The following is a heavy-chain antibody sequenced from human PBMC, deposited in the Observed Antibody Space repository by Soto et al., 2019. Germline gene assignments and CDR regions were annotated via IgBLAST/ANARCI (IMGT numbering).Heavy chain of an antibody. CDR3: ASAGDSSGYQYYFDC. V-gene: IGHV4-59*01. Sequence: PSETLSLTCTVSGGSISSYYWSWIRQPPGKGLEWIGYIYYSGSTNYNPSLKSRVTISVDTSKNQFSLKLSPVTAADTAVYYCASAGDSSGYQYYFDCWGQGTLVTVSS. CDR2: IYYSGST. J-gene: IGHJ4*02. CDR1: GGSISSYY. D-gene: IGHD3-22*01.